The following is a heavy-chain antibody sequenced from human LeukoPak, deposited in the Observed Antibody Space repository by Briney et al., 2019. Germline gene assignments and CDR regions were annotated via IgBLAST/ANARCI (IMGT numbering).Heavy chain of an antibody. J-gene: IGHJ6*03. V-gene: IGHV3-20*03. D-gene: IGHD3-9*01. Sequence: SVKGRFTISRDNAKNSLYLQMNSLRAEDTAVYYCARDPGSGWHFDWLAPYYYYYMDVWGKGTTVTVSS. CDR3: ARDPGSGWHFDWLAPYYYYYMDV.